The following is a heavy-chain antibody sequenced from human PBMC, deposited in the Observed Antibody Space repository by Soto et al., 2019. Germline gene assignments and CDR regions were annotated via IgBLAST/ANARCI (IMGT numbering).Heavy chain of an antibody. J-gene: IGHJ4*02. D-gene: IGHD5-12*01. CDR2: IRSKAYGGTT. CDR3: TRLSSGYDIPRIYFDS. Sequence: EVQLVESGGGLVKPGRSLRLSCTASGFTFGDYAMSWFRQAPGKGLEWVGFIRSKAYGGTTEYAASGKGRFTISRDDYKSIDYLRMNSLKTADTAVYYCTRLSSGYDIPRIYFDSWGQGTLVTVSS. CDR1: GFTFGDYA. V-gene: IGHV3-49*05.